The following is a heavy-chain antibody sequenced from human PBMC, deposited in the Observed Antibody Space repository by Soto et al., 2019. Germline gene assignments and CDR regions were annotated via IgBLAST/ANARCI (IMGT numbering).Heavy chain of an antibody. J-gene: IGHJ4*02. V-gene: IGHV4-61*01. CDR2: IYYSGST. CDR1: GGSVSSGSYY. CDR3: ARADGTTFDY. D-gene: IGHD1-1*01. Sequence: QVQLQESGPGLVKPSETLSLTCTVSGGSVSSGSYYWSWIRQPPGKGLEWIGYIYYSGSTNYNPSRKSRVTISVDTSKNQFSLKLSSVTAADTAVYYCARADGTTFDYWGQGTLVTVSS.